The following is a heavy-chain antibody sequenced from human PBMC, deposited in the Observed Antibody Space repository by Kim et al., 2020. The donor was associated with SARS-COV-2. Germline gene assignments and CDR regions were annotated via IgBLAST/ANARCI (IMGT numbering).Heavy chain of an antibody. CDR1: GGSISSGGYY. V-gene: IGHV4-31*03. J-gene: IGHJ5*02. Sequence: SETLSLTCTVSGGSISSGGYYWSWIRQHPGKGLEWIGYIYYSGSTYYNPSLKSRVTISVDTSKNQFSLKLSSVTAADTAVYYCARDYITGTTRGGWFDPWGQGTLVTVSS. D-gene: IGHD1-7*01. CDR2: IYYSGST. CDR3: ARDYITGTTRGGWFDP.